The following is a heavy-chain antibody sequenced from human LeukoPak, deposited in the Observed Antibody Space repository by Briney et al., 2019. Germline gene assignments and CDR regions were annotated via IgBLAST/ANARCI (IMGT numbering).Heavy chain of an antibody. V-gene: IGHV5-51*01. CDR1: GYRFSSYW. CDR2: IYPDDSDT. Sequence: GESLKISCEGSGYRFSSYWIGWVRQTPGKGLEWMGIIYPDDSDTRYSPSFEGQVTISADKSISTAYLQWSSLKASDTAMYYCARRLDGDPGDYWGQGTLVTDSS. J-gene: IGHJ4*02. CDR3: ARRLDGDPGDY. D-gene: IGHD4-17*01.